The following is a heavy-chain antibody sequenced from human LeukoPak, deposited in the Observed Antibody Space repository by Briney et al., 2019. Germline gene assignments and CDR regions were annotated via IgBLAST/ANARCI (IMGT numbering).Heavy chain of an antibody. CDR2: INHNVSI. Sequence: SETLSLTCAVYGGSVSGHFWTWIRQPPEKGLEWIGEINHNVSINYNPSLKSRVTISVDTSKNQFSLKLTSVTAADTAVYYCARITYCGGDDCRHFDVWGRGTLVTVSS. V-gene: IGHV4-34*01. J-gene: IGHJ2*01. D-gene: IGHD2-21*02. CDR1: GGSVSGHF. CDR3: ARITYCGGDDCRHFDV.